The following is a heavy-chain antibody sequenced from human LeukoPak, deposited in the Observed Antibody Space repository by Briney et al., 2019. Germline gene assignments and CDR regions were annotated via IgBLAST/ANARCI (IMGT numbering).Heavy chain of an antibody. CDR2: MNPNSGNT. D-gene: IGHD3-22*01. J-gene: IGHJ4*02. CDR3: ARGYYYDSSGPTPDY. CDR1: GYTFTSYD. V-gene: IGHV1-8*01. Sequence: ASVKVSCKASGYTFTSYDINWVRQATGQGLEWMGWMNPNSGNTGYAQKFQGRATMTRNTSISTAYMELSSLRSEDTAVYYCARGYYYDSSGPTPDYWGQGTLVTVSS.